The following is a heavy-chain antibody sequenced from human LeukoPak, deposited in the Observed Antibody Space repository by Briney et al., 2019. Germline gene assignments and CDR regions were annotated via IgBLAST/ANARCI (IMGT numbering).Heavy chain of an antibody. Sequence: PGGSLRLSCAGSGFTFYNYALNWVRQAPGKGLQWVAAVSGDGQRTFYADSVKGRFTIFRDNSMNTLSLQMNSLRADDTALYYCAKEQDNLLLLSHFDAWGQGGLVTVSA. CDR1: GFTFYNYA. CDR2: VSGDGQRT. CDR3: AKEQDNLLLLSHFDA. V-gene: IGHV3-23*01. D-gene: IGHD1-14*01. J-gene: IGHJ4*02.